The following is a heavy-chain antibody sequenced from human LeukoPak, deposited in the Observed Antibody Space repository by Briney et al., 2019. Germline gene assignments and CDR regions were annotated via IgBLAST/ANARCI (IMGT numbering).Heavy chain of an antibody. CDR1: GGSISSYY. D-gene: IGHD2-21*01. CDR2: IYYSGST. CDR3: ARDVGHTRTDAFDI. J-gene: IGHJ3*02. V-gene: IGHV4-59*01. Sequence: PSETLSLTCTVSGGSISSYYWSWIRQPPGKGLEWIGYIYYSGSTNYNPSLKSRVTISVDTSKNQFSLKLSSVTAADTAVYYCARDVGHTRTDAFDIWGQGTMDTVSS.